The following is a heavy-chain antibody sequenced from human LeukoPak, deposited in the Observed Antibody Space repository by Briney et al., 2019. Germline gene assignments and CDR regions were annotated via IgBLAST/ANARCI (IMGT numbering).Heavy chain of an antibody. V-gene: IGHV4-59*08. CDR3: ARQNGQLVNY. D-gene: IGHD6-6*01. CDR1: GASISSYY. Sequence: PSETLSLTCTVSGASISSYYWSWIRQPPGKGLEWIGYVSDSGSTNYNPSLKSRVTISVDTSKNHFSLKLSSVTAADTAVYYCARQNGQLVNYWGQGILVTVSS. CDR2: VSDSGST. J-gene: IGHJ4*02.